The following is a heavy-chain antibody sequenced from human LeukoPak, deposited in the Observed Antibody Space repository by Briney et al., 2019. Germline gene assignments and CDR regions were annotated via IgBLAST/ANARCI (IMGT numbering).Heavy chain of an antibody. V-gene: IGHV3-48*01. CDR2: ISSSSSTI. CDR1: GFTFSSYS. CDR3: ARDYYDSSGYSDEYFQH. J-gene: IGHJ1*01. Sequence: GGSLRLSCAASGFTFSSYSMNWVRQAPGKGLEWVSYISSSSSTIYYADSVKGRFTISRDNAKNSLYLQMNSLRAEDTAVYYCARDYYDSSGYSDEYFQHWGQGTLVTVSS. D-gene: IGHD3-22*01.